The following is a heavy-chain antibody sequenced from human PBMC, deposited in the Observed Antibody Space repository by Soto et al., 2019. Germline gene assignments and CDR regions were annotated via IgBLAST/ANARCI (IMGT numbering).Heavy chain of an antibody. J-gene: IGHJ5*02. Sequence: ASVKVSCKXSGYTFTSHDINWVRQAAGHGLEWMGWMNPNAGNTGYAQKFQGRVTMTRNTSITTAYMELSRLRSDDTAVYYCARGQHYDFWSGYNWFDPWGQGTLVTVSS. CDR2: MNPNAGNT. CDR3: ARGQHYDFWSGYNWFDP. CDR1: GYTFTSHD. D-gene: IGHD3-3*01. V-gene: IGHV1-8*01.